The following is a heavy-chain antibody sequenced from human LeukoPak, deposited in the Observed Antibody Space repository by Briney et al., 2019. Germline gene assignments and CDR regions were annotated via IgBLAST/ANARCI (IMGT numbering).Heavy chain of an antibody. Sequence: GGSLRLSCAASGFTFSSYWMTWVRQAPGKGLERVANIKPDGSEEYYVDSVKGRFTISRVNAKNSLYLQMNSLRAKDTAVYYCVRASRELLRDYWGQGTLVTVSS. CDR2: IKPDGSEE. CDR1: GFTFSSYW. D-gene: IGHD1-26*01. J-gene: IGHJ4*02. CDR3: VRASRELLRDY. V-gene: IGHV3-7*01.